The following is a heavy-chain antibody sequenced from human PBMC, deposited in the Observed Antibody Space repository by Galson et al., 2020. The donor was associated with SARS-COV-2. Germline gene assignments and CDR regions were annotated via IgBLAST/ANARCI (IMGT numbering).Heavy chain of an antibody. D-gene: IGHD4-17*01. CDR3: ARVRRGTTVTTYLDY. CDR1: GFTFSSYA. J-gene: IGHJ4*02. Sequence: GESLKISCAASGFTFSSYAMHWVRQAPGKGLEWVAVRSYDGSNKYYADSVKGRFTISRDNSKNTLYLQMNSLRAEDTAVYYCARVRRGTTVTTYLDYWGQGTLVTVSS. CDR2: RSYDGSNK. V-gene: IGHV3-30*01.